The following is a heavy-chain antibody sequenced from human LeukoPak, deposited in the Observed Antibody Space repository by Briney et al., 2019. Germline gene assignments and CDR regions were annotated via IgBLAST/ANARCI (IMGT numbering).Heavy chain of an antibody. CDR1: GFTFSSYW. CDR3: ARGASGIQLWFFDP. V-gene: IGHV3-7*01. J-gene: IGHJ5*02. CDR2: IKQDGSEK. D-gene: IGHD5-18*01. Sequence: GGSLRLSCAASGFTFSSYWLSWVRQAPGKGLEWGANIKQDGSEKYYVDSVKGRFTISRYNAKSSLYLQMNSLRAEDTAVYYCARGASGIQLWFFDPWGQGTLVTVSS.